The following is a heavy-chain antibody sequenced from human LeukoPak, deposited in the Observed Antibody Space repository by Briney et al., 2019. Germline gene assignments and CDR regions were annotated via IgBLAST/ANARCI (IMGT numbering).Heavy chain of an antibody. CDR3: ARLMGDRTIYDY. CDR1: GFTFSSYA. J-gene: IGHJ4*02. CDR2: VTGSGDST. Sequence: GGSLRLSCAASGFTFSSYAMSWVRQAPGKGLEWVSAVTGSGDSTYYADSVKGRFTISTDNAMNSFFLQMNSLRADDTAVYYCARLMGDRTIYDYWGQGALVTVSS. V-gene: IGHV3-23*01. D-gene: IGHD1-26*01.